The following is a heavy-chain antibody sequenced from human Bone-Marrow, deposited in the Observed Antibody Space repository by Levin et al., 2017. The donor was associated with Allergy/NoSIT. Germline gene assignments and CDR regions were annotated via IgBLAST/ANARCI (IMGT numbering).Heavy chain of an antibody. CDR2: ISGSGGST. CDR1: GFTFSSYA. CDR3: AKDFSGYPIDY. V-gene: IGHV3-23*01. J-gene: IGHJ4*02. D-gene: IGHD3-22*01. Sequence: GESLKISCAASGFTFSSYAMSWVRQAPGKGLEWVSAISGSGGSTYYADSVKGRFTISRDNSKNTLYLQMNSLRAEDTAVYYCAKDFSGYPIDYWGQGTLVTVSS.